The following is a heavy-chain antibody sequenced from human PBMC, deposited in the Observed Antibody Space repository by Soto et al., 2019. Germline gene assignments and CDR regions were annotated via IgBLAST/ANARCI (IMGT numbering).Heavy chain of an antibody. CDR2: ISSSSSYI. J-gene: IGHJ6*03. CDR1: GFTFSSYS. V-gene: IGHV3-21*01. D-gene: IGHD2-2*01. Sequence: GGSLRLSCAASGFTFSSYSMNWVRQAPGKGLEWVSSISSSSSYIYYADSVKGRFTISRDNAKNSLYLQMNSLRAEDTAVYYCARDNEDIVVVPAAPYYYYYMDVWGKGTTVTVSS. CDR3: ARDNEDIVVVPAAPYYYYYMDV.